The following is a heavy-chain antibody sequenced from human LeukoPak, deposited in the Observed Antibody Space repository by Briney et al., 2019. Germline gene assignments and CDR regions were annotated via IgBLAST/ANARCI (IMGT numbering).Heavy chain of an antibody. CDR1: GFTVSSNY. V-gene: IGHV3-53*01. D-gene: IGHD1-14*01. Sequence: GGSLRLSCAASGFTVSSNYMSWVRQAPGKGLEWVSVIYSGGSTYYADSVKGRFTISRDNSKNTLYLQMNSLRAEDTAVYYCARDVPWDRSLECPSDAFDIWGQGTMVTVSS. CDR3: ARDVPWDRSLECPSDAFDI. CDR2: IYSGGST. J-gene: IGHJ3*02.